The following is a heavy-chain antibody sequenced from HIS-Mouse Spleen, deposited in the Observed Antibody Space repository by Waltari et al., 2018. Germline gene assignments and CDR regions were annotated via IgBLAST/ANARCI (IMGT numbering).Heavy chain of an antibody. CDR3: AREIPYSSSWYDWYFDL. CDR2: IYYSGST. CDR1: GGSISSSIYY. Sequence: QLQLQESGPGLLKPSETLSLTCTVSGGSISSSIYYWGWIRQPPGKGLAWNGCIYYSGSTDYTPSLTSRVTISVDTSKNQFSLKLSSVTAAATAVYYCAREIPYSSSWYDWYFDLWGRGTLVTVSS. V-gene: IGHV4-39*07. D-gene: IGHD6-13*01. J-gene: IGHJ2*01.